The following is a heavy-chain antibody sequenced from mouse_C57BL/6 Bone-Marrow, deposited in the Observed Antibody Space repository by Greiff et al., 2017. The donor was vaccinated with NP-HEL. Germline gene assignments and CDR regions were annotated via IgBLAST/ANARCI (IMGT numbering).Heavy chain of an antibody. D-gene: IGHD1-1*01. CDR3: ARDPPYYYGFDY. CDR1: GYSITSGYY. V-gene: IGHV3-6*01. J-gene: IGHJ2*01. Sequence: VQLQQSGPGLVKPSQSLSLTCSVTGYSITSGYYWNWIRQFPGNKLEWMGYISYDGSNNYNPSLKNRISITRDTSKNQFFLKLNSVTTEDTATYYCARDPPYYYGFDYWGQGTTLTVSS. CDR2: ISYDGSN.